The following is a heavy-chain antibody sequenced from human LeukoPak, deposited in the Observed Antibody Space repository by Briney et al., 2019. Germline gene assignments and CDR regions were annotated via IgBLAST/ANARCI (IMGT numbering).Heavy chain of an antibody. CDR1: GGSISSYY. CDR3: ARAPLYSTSWFDP. CDR2: IYYSGST. Sequence: SETLSLTCTVSGGSISSYYWSWIRQPPGKGLEWIGYIYYSGSTNYNPSLKSRVTISVDTSKNQFSLKLSSVTAADTAVYCCARAPLYSTSWFDPWGQGTLVTVSS. D-gene: IGHD2-15*01. V-gene: IGHV4-59*01. J-gene: IGHJ5*02.